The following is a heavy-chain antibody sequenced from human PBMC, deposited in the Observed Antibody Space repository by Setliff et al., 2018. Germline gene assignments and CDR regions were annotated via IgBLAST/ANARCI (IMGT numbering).Heavy chain of an antibody. CDR3: ATESLLRYFDLVGNPYAFDI. CDR2: FDPEDGET. J-gene: IGHJ3*02. Sequence: ASVKVSCKVSGYTLTELSMHWVRQAPGKGLEWMGGFDPEDGETIYAQKFQGRVTMTEDTSTDTAYMELSSLRSEDTAVYYCATESLLRYFDLVGNPYAFDIWGQGTMVTV. V-gene: IGHV1-24*01. CDR1: GYTLTELS. D-gene: IGHD3-9*01.